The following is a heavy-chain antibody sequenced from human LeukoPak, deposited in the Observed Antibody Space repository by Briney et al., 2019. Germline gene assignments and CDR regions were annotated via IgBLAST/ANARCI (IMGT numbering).Heavy chain of an antibody. V-gene: IGHV4-39*01. CDR3: ARRGGSGRAFDY. CDR1: GASISGGTYY. Sequence: SETLSLTCSVSGASISGGTYYWGWMRQPPGKGLEWIGSIYYTGSTYDNPSLKSRVTISVDTSKNQFSLKLSSVTAADTAVYYCARRGGSGRAFDYWGQGTLVTVSS. CDR2: IYYTGST. J-gene: IGHJ4*02. D-gene: IGHD1-26*01.